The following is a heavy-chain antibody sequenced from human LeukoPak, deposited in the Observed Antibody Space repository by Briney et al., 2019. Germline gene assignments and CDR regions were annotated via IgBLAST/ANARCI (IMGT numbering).Heavy chain of an antibody. CDR3: ARYSGSYFDY. J-gene: IGHJ4*02. CDR1: GYSISSGYY. CDR2: IYHSGST. V-gene: IGHV4-38-2*02. Sequence: SETLSLTCTVSGYSISSGYYWGWIRQPPGKGLEWIGSIYHSGSTYYNPSLKSRVTISVDTSKNQFSLKLSSVTAADTAVYYCARYSGSYFDYWDQGTLVTVSS. D-gene: IGHD1-26*01.